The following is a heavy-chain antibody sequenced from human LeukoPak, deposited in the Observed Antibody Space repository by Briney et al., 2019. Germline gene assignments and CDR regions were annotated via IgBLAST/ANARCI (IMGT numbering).Heavy chain of an antibody. Sequence: SETLYLTCTESLGSITSDDYYCNWIREPAGRGLEWTGRIDITGNTMYNPSLESRVRMSIDTSKNQVSLTVKSVIAADTAVYYCARGGTLFTFFDSWGQGTLVTVSS. J-gene: IGHJ4*02. CDR1: LGSITSDDYY. V-gene: IGHV4-61*02. CDR3: ARGGTLFTFFDS. CDR2: IDITGNT.